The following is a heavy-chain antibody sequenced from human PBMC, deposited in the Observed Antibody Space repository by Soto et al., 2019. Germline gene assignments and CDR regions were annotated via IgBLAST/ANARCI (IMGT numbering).Heavy chain of an antibody. Sequence: GGSLRLSCAASGFTFSSYSMNWVRQAPGKGLEWVSYISSSSSTIYYADSVKGRFTISRDNAKNSLYLQMNSLRDEDTAVYYCAPQWGYSGIPPAGMDVWGQGTTVTVSS. V-gene: IGHV3-48*02. D-gene: IGHD1-26*01. CDR3: APQWGYSGIPPAGMDV. J-gene: IGHJ6*02. CDR1: GFTFSSYS. CDR2: ISSSSSTI.